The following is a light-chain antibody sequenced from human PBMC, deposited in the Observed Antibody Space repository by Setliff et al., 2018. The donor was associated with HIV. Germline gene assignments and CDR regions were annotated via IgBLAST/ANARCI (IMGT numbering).Light chain of an antibody. J-gene: IGLJ1*01. V-gene: IGLV1-40*01. CDR1: SSNIGASYD. CDR3: QSYDSMLSGYV. CDR2: RNK. Sequence: QSVLTQPPSVSGAPGQRVTISCTGSSSNIGASYDVHWYQQFPGTAPKLLIYRNKNRPSGVPDRFSGSKSGASGSLAIAGLQAEDEADYFCQSYDSMLSGYVFGTGTKVTV.